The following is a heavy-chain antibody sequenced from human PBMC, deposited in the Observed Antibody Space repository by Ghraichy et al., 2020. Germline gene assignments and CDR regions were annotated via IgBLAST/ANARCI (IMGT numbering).Heavy chain of an antibody. J-gene: IGHJ5*02. V-gene: IGHV4-39*01. CDR1: GGSMSTSADY. Sequence: SETLSLTCTVSGGSMSTSADYWGWIRQPPGKRLEWIGSIYNSVSTLYNPSLRSRVTISVDPSKDQFSLRLTSVTASDTAAYYCARNKTGSLSGWFDPWGPGLLVTVSS. CDR2: IYNSVST. CDR3: ARNKTGSLSGWFDP. D-gene: IGHD6-6*01.